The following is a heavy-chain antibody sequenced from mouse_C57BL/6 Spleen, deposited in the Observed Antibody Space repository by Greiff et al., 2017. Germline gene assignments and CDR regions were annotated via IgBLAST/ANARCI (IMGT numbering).Heavy chain of an antibody. D-gene: IGHD4-1*01. V-gene: IGHV6-6*01. CDR3: TDLTGTIYYAMDY. Sequence: EVKLVESGGGLVQPGGSMKLSCAASGFTFSDAWMDWVRQSPEKGLEWVAEIRNKANNHATYYAESVKGRFTISRDDSKSSVYLQMNSLRAEDTGIYYCTDLTGTIYYAMDYWGQGTSVTVSS. CDR2: IRNKANNHAT. CDR1: GFTFSDAW. J-gene: IGHJ4*01.